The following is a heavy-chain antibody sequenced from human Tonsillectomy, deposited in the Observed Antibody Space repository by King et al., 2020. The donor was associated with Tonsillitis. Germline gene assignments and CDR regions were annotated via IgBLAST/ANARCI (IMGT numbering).Heavy chain of an antibody. CDR2: ISESGDTT. CDR1: GFTFGSYA. CDR3: AKQFLDAN. D-gene: IGHD1-1*01. V-gene: IGHV3-23*04. J-gene: IGHJ4*02. Sequence: VQLVESGGGLVQPGGSLSLSFAASGFTFGSYAKNWVRQAPGKGLEWVSGISESGDTTDYADSVRGRFTISRDNSRNTLHLQMNSLRAEDTAVYHCAKQFLDANWGQGTRVTVSS.